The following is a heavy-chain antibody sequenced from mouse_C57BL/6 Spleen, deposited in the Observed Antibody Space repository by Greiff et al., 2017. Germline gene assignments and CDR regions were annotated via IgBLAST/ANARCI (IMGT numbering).Heavy chain of an antibody. CDR3: TRDPYYGSSFDY. V-gene: IGHV5-9-1*02. D-gene: IGHD1-1*01. Sequence: VQLKESGEGLVKPGGSLKLSCAASGFTFSSYAMSWVRQTPEKRLEWVAYISSGGDYIYYADTVKGRFTISRDNARNTLYLQMSSLKSEDTAMYYCTRDPYYGSSFDYWGQGTTLTVSS. CDR1: GFTFSSYA. CDR2: ISSGGDYI. J-gene: IGHJ2*01.